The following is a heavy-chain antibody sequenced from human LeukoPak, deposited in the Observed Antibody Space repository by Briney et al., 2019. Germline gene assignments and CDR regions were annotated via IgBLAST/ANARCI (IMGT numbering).Heavy chain of an antibody. V-gene: IGHV3-21*04. D-gene: IGHD6-19*01. Sequence: GGSLRLSCAASGFTSSSYSMNWIRQAPGEGLEWVSSISSSTSYIYYADSVKGRFTISKDNAKNSLYLQMNSLRAEDTAVYYCAKEVAKQWLGDFDYWGQGTLVTVSS. CDR2: ISSSTSYI. CDR1: GFTSSSYS. J-gene: IGHJ4*02. CDR3: AKEVAKQWLGDFDY.